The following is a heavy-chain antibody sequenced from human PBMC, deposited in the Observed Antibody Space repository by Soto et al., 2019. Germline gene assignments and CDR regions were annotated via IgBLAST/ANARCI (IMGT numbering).Heavy chain of an antibody. CDR3: AKDIPPTYYYDSSGSTPIDY. D-gene: IGHD3-22*01. CDR1: GYTFTSYG. Sequence: ASVKVSCKASGYTFTSYGISWVRQAPGQGLEWMGWISAYNGNTNYAQKLQGRVTMTTDTSTSTAYMELRSLRSDDTAVYYCAKDIPPTYYYDSSGSTPIDYWGQGTLVTVSS. CDR2: ISAYNGNT. V-gene: IGHV1-18*01. J-gene: IGHJ4*02.